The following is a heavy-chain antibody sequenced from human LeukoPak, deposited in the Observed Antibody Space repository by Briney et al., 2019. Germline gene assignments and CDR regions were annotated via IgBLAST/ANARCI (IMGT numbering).Heavy chain of an antibody. CDR1: GFTFSGYD. CDR2: IGIAGDT. CDR3: ARGLYDILTVLDV. Sequence: PGGSLRLSCAASGFTFSGYDMHWVRQATGEGLEWVSGIGIAGDTHYSDSVKGRFTISRENAKNSLYLQMNSLRAGDTAVYYCARGLYDILTVLDVWGQGTTVTVSS. J-gene: IGHJ6*02. D-gene: IGHD3-9*01. V-gene: IGHV3-13*01.